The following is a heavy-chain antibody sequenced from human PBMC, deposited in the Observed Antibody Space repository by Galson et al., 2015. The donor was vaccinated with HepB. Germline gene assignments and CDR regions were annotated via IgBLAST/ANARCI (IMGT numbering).Heavy chain of an antibody. J-gene: IGHJ4*02. CDR1: GFTFSSYG. CDR3: SKEGMHSKNYYSRSGSYSDY. D-gene: IGHD3-10*01. CDR2: ISYDGINK. V-gene: IGHV3-30*18. Sequence: SLRLSCAASGFTFSSYGIHWVRQAPGKGLEWVAVISYDGINKYYADSVKGRFTISKDNSKNTLYLHMNSLRAEDTAVYYCSKEGMHSKNYYSRSGSYSDYWGQGTLVTVSS.